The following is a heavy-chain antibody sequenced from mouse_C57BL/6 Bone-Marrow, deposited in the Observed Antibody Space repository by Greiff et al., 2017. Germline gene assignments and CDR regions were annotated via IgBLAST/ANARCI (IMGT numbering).Heavy chain of an antibody. CDR2: INPNSGST. J-gene: IGHJ3*01. D-gene: IGHD1-1*01. V-gene: IGHV1-64*01. CDR1: GYTFTSYW. Sequence: QVQLQQPGAELVKPGASVKLSCKASGYTFTSYWMHWVKQRPGQGLEWIGMINPNSGSTNYNEKFKSTATLTVDKSSSPAYMQLSSLTSEDSAVYYCARGGSSYVAWFAYWGQGTLVTVSA. CDR3: ARGGSSYVAWFAY.